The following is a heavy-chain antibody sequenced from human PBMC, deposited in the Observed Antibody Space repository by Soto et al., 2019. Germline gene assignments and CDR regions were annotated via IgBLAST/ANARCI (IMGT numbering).Heavy chain of an antibody. CDR1: GFTFTSYA. Sequence: PGGSLRLSCAASGFTFTSYAMSWVRQAPGKGLEWVSGISGSGVSTFYADSVKGRFTISRDTSKNTLYLQMNSLRAEDTAVYYCAKADLVMVYDGLFDYWGQGTLVTVSS. J-gene: IGHJ4*02. D-gene: IGHD2-8*01. V-gene: IGHV3-23*01. CDR3: AKADLVMVYDGLFDY. CDR2: ISGSGVST.